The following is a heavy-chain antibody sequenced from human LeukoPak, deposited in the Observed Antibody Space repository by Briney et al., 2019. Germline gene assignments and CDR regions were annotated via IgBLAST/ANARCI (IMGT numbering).Heavy chain of an antibody. CDR1: GGSINSYY. J-gene: IGHJ5*02. V-gene: IGHV4-59*01. Sequence: SETLSLTCTVSGGSINSYYWSWIRQPPGKGLEWIGYIYYSGSTEYNPSLMSRVTISVDTSKNQFSLKMSSVTAADTAVDYCARARDCHINNGFDPWGQGTLVTVSS. CDR3: ARARDCHINNGFDP. CDR2: IYYSGST. D-gene: IGHD5-24*01.